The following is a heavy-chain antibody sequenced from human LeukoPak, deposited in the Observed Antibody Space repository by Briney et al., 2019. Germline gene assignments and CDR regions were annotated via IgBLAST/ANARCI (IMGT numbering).Heavy chain of an antibody. V-gene: IGHV1-69*05. CDR3: ARDLGMRGYYYMDV. CDR1: GGTFSSYA. Sequence: SAKVSCKASGGTFSSYAISWVRQAPGQGLEWMGGIIPMFGTAHYAQKFQGRVTITTDESTSTAYMELSSLRSEDTAVYYCARDLGMRGYYYMDVWGKGTTVTVSS. CDR2: IIPMFGTA. J-gene: IGHJ6*03.